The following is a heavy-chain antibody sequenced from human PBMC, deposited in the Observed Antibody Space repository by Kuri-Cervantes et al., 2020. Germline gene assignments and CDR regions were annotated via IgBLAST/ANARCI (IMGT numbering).Heavy chain of an antibody. J-gene: IGHJ4*02. D-gene: IGHD6-19*01. CDR1: GGSISNYF. V-gene: IGHV4-59*12. CDR3: ARASKEWLDFDY. CDR2: IYYSGST. Sequence: SETLSLTCAVSGGSISNYFWSWIRQPPGKGLEWIGYIYYSGSTNYNPSLKSQVTISVDTSKNQFSLKLSSVTAADTAVYYCARASKEWLDFDYWGQGTLVTVSS.